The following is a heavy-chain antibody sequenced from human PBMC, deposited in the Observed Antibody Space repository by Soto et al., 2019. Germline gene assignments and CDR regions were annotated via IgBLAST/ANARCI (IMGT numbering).Heavy chain of an antibody. CDR3: ARGAALAGKLDL. CDR1: GFTFTSDS. D-gene: IGHD6-19*01. CDR2: ISSHGRDI. J-gene: IGHJ4*02. Sequence: EVQLVESGGGLVKPGGSVRLSCEASGFTFTSDSMTWVRQAPGKGLEWVSSISSHGRDIFYADSVKGRFTISRDNAKDSLHLQINSLSGDDSAVYYCARGAALAGKLDLWGQGTLVTVSS. V-gene: IGHV3-21*06.